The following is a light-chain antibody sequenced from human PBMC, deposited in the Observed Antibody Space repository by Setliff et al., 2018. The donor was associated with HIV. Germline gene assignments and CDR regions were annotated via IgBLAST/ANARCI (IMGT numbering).Light chain of an antibody. CDR3: SSYTNITTRV. CDR1: NSDIGSYNF. CDR2: EVS. Sequence: QSALTQPASVSGSPGQSITISCTGSNSDIGSYNFVSWYQRHPGKAPKLMIYEVSNRPSGVSSRFSASKSGNTASLTISGLQTEDEADYYCSSYTNITTRVFGTGTKVTVL. V-gene: IGLV2-14*01. J-gene: IGLJ1*01.